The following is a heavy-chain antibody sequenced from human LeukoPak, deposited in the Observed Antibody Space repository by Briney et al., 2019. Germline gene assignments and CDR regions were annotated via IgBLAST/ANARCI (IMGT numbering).Heavy chain of an antibody. Sequence: GGSLRLFCVASGFTFSRSWMSWLRQGPGKGPEWVANMNQDGSRKYYVDSVKGRFTISRDNAKNSLFLQMNGLRDEDTAVYYCTRDSQGSGTYSTDHWGQGTLVTVSS. V-gene: IGHV3-7*01. J-gene: IGHJ4*02. CDR2: MNQDGSRK. CDR1: GFTFSRSW. D-gene: IGHD3-10*01. CDR3: TRDSQGSGTYSTDH.